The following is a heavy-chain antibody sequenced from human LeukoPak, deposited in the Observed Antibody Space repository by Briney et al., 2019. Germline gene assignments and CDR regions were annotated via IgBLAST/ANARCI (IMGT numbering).Heavy chain of an antibody. J-gene: IGHJ5*02. CDR3: ARIVVVPAANVYWFDP. CDR1: GYSFTSYW. V-gene: IGHV5-51*01. CDR2: ICPGDSDT. D-gene: IGHD2-2*01. Sequence: GESLKISCKGSGYSFTSYWIGWVRQMPGKGLEWMGIICPGDSDTRYSPSFQGQVTISADKSISTAYLQWSSLKASDTAMYYCARIVVVPAANVYWFDPWGQGTLVTVSS.